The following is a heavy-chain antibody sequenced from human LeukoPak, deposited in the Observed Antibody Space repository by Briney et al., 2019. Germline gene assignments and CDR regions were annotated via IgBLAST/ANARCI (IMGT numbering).Heavy chain of an antibody. CDR1: GFTFSSYA. D-gene: IGHD3-10*01. J-gene: IGHJ2*01. V-gene: IGHV3-53*01. Sequence: GGSLRLSCAASGFTFSSYAMSWVRQAPGKGLEWVSVIYGGGDTYYADSVKGRFTISRDNSKNTLFLQMNSLRAEDTAVYYCARDYYVSGTHHRYFDLWGRGTLVTVSS. CDR2: IYGGGDT. CDR3: ARDYYVSGTHHRYFDL.